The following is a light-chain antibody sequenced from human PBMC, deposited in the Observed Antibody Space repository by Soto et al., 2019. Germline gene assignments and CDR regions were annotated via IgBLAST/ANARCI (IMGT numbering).Light chain of an antibody. J-gene: IGLJ2*01. Sequence: QSVLTQPRSVSGSPGQSVTISCTGTSSDVGGYNHVSWYQQHPGKAPKLMIYDVSKRPSGVPDRFSGSKSGSTASLTISGLQTEDEADYYCSSFSSITREVFGGGTKLTVL. CDR1: SSDVGGYNH. V-gene: IGLV2-11*01. CDR3: SSFSSITREV. CDR2: DVS.